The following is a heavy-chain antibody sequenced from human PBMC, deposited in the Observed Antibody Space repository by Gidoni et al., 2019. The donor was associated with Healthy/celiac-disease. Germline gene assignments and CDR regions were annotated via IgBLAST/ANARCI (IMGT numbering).Heavy chain of an antibody. D-gene: IGHD5-12*01. Sequence: QVQLQESGPGLVKPSEPLSLTCTVSAGSLSSYYWSWIRQPPGKGLEWIGYIDYSVSTNYNPSLKSRVTISVDTSKNQFSLKLSSVTAADTAVYYCARVPGRDGYRAFDYWGQGTLVTVSS. CDR3: ARVPGRDGYRAFDY. V-gene: IGHV4-59*01. CDR1: AGSLSSYY. J-gene: IGHJ4*02. CDR2: IDYSVST.